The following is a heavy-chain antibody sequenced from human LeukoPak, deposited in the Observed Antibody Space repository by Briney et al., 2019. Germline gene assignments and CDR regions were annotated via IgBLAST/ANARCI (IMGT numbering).Heavy chain of an antibody. CDR2: ISSSGSTI. CDR1: GFTFSSYE. Sequence: GGSLRLSCAASGFTFSSYEMNWVRQAPGKGLEWVSCISSSGSTIYYADSVKGRFTISRDNAKNSLYLQMNSLRAEDTAVYYCAPLSGSYFGDDAFDIWGQGTMVTVSS. J-gene: IGHJ3*02. CDR3: APLSGSYFGDDAFDI. D-gene: IGHD1-26*01. V-gene: IGHV3-48*03.